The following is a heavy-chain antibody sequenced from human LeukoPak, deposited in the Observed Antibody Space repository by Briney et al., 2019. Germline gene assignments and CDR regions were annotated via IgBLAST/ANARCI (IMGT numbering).Heavy chain of an antibody. CDR2: IYYSGST. J-gene: IGHJ6*02. D-gene: IGHD6-13*01. CDR1: VGSISSYY. Sequence: SETLSLTCTVSVGSISSYYWSWIRQPPGKGLECIGYIYYSGSTNYNPSLKSRVTISVDTSKNQFSLKLSSVTAADTAVYYCARDGGRSSSWYKPYYGMDVWGQGTTVTVSS. V-gene: IGHV4-59*01. CDR3: ARDGGRSSSWYKPYYGMDV.